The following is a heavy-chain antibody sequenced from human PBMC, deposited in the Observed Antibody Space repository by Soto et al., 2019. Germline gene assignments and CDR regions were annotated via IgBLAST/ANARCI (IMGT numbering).Heavy chain of an antibody. CDR3: ARHFDCSTTSCYIDY. CDR2: IFPRDSDV. J-gene: IGHJ4*03. Sequence: LGESLKISCRASGYDFNNFWIGWVRQMPGKGLEWVGIIFPRDSDVRYSPSFQGRVTISVDKSINAAYLQWSGLKASDTAMYYCARHFDCSTTSCYIDYWGQGSPVTGSS. CDR1: GYDFNNFW. V-gene: IGHV5-51*01. D-gene: IGHD2-2*01.